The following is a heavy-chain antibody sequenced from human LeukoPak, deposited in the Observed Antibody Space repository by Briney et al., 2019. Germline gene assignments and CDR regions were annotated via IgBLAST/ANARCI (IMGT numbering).Heavy chain of an antibody. V-gene: IGHV1-69*13. CDR2: IIPIFGTA. CDR3: AVFWYSSSWYREH. CDR1: GGTFSSYA. D-gene: IGHD6-13*01. J-gene: IGHJ4*02. Sequence: GASVKVSCEASGGTFSSYAISWVRQAPGQGLEWMGGIIPIFGTANYAQKFQGRVTITADESTSTAYMELSSLRSEDTAVYYCAVFWYSSSWYREHWVQGTLVTVSS.